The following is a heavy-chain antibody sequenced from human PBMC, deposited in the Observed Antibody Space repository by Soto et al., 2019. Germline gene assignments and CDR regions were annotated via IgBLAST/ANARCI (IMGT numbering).Heavy chain of an antibody. J-gene: IGHJ6*03. D-gene: IGHD4-17*01. CDR3: ASNTHGDYVDYPMDV. CDR2: INAGNGNT. V-gene: IGHV1-3*01. CDR1: GYTFTSYA. Sequence: ASVKVSCKASGYTFTSYAMHWVRQAPGQRLEWMGWINAGNGNTKYSQKFQGRVTITRDTSASTAYMELSSLRSEDTAVYYCASNTHGDYVDYPMDVWGKGTTVTVSS.